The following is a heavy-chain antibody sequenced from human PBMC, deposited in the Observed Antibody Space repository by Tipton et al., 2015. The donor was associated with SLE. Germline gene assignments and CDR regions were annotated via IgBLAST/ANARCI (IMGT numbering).Heavy chain of an antibody. D-gene: IGHD1-26*01. CDR1: GFSVSSNY. V-gene: IGHV3-66*02. Sequence: SLRLSCAASGFSVSSNYMTWVRQAPGKRLEWVSLIYSGGSTYYADSVKGRFTISRDNSKNTLYLQMNSLRAEDTAVYYCARRDSGSGDSWGQGTLVTVSS. CDR3: ARRDSGSGDS. J-gene: IGHJ3*02. CDR2: IYSGGST.